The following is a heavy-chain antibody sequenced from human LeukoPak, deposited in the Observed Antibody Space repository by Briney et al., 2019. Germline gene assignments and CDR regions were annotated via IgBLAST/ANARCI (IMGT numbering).Heavy chain of an antibody. V-gene: IGHV3-23*01. CDR3: AKSLLLGWLGDQFPKSSDY. D-gene: IGHD3-10*01. Sequence: GGSLRLSCAASGFNFNSYAMSWVRQAPGKGLEWVSAISASGGSTYYADSVKGRFTISRDNSKNTLYLQMNSLRAEDTAVYYCAKSLLLGWLGDQFPKSSDYWGQGTLVTVSS. CDR2: ISASGGST. CDR1: GFNFNSYA. J-gene: IGHJ4*02.